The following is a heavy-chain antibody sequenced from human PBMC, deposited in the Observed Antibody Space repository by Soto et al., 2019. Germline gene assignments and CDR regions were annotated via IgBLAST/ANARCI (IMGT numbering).Heavy chain of an antibody. Sequence: GGSLRLSCAASGFTFSSYWMSWVRQAPGKRLEWVANIKQDGSEKYYVDSVKGRFTISRDNAKNSLYLQMNSLRAEDTAVYYCARDGHAWLRLQYFQHWGQGTLVTVSS. J-gene: IGHJ1*01. CDR3: ARDGHAWLRLQYFQH. CDR1: GFTFSSYW. D-gene: IGHD5-12*01. V-gene: IGHV3-7*05. CDR2: IKQDGSEK.